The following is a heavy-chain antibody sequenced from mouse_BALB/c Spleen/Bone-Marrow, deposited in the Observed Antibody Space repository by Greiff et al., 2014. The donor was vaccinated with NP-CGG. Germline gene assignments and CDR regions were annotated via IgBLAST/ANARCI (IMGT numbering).Heavy chain of an antibody. CDR1: GYTFTSYW. V-gene: IGHV1S127*01. CDR2: IDPSDSYT. D-gene: IGHD2-14*01. CDR3: TIYYRSFAY. Sequence: QVQLQQPGAELVKPGASVKMSCKASGYTFTSYWMHWVKQRPGQCLEWIGVIDPSDSYTSYNQKFKGKATLTVDTSSSTAYMQLSSLTSEDSAVYYCTIYYRSFAYWGQGTLVTVSA. J-gene: IGHJ3*01.